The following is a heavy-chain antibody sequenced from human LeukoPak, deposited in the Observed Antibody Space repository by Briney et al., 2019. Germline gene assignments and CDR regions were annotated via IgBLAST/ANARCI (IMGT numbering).Heavy chain of an antibody. V-gene: IGHV3-7*01. CDR3: ANSQSYYDFWSGYYGYFDY. D-gene: IGHD3-3*01. CDR1: GFTPSSYW. J-gene: IGHJ4*02. Sequence: GGSLRLSCAASGFTPSSYWMSWVRQAPGKGVEWVANIKQDGSEKYYVDSVKSRFTTSRDNAKNSLYLQMNSLRAEDTAVYYCANSQSYYDFWSGYYGYFDYWGQGTLVTVSS. CDR2: IKQDGSEK.